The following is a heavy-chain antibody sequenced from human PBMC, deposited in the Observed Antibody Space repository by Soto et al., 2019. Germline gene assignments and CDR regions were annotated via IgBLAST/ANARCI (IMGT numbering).Heavy chain of an antibody. CDR2: ISRSGDNI. V-gene: IGHV3-23*01. CDR1: GFFFSDYA. D-gene: IGHD3-3*01. Sequence: GGSLRLSCAASGFFFSDYAMNWVRQAPGKGLEWVSTISRSGDNIYYADSVRGRFIISRDNPHNTLYLQLNSLRSDDTAVYYCARGGDFYSDLNWFDPWGAGTPVTVSS. CDR3: ARGGDFYSDLNWFDP. J-gene: IGHJ5*02.